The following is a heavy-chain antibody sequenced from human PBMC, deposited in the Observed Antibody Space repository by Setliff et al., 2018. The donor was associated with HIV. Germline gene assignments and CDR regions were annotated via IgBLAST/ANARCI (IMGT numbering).Heavy chain of an antibody. CDR1: GYSISSGYY. D-gene: IGHD2-15*01. V-gene: IGHV4-38-2*01. CDR2: IYHSGST. J-gene: IGHJ5*02. Sequence: SETLSLTCAVSGYSISSGYYWGWIRQPPGKGLEWIGSIYHSGSTYSTPSLKSRVTISVDTSKNQSSLKLSSVTAADTAVYYCARSGCSGGSCYSFDPWGQGTLVTVSS. CDR3: ARSGCSGGSCYSFDP.